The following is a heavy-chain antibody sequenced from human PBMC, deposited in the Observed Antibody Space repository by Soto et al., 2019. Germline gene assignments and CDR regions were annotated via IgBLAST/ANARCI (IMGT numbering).Heavy chain of an antibody. D-gene: IGHD3-10*01. V-gene: IGHV4-59*01. CDR3: ARVWGGAFDI. CDR2: IYYSGST. J-gene: IGHJ3*02. Sequence: QVQLQESGPGLVKPSETLSLTCTVSGGSISSYYWSWIRQPPGKGLEWIGYIYYSGSTNYNPSLKSRVTIXXDTPKSQFSLKLSSVPAADTAVYYCARVWGGAFDIWGQGTMVTVSS. CDR1: GGSISSYY.